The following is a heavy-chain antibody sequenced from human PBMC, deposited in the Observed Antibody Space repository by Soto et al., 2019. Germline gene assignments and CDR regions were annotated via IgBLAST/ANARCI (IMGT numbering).Heavy chain of an antibody. Sequence: EVQLLESGGGLVQPGGSLRLSCAASGFTFSSYAMSWIRQAPGKGLEWVSDISGSGAGTYCADSVKSRFTISRDSSKKTLYLQMNSLRAEDTAVYFCAQARYSSSLTTHEFFQHWGQGTLVTASS. CDR2: ISGSGAGT. CDR1: GFTFSSYA. D-gene: IGHD6-13*01. V-gene: IGHV3-23*01. CDR3: AQARYSSSLTTHEFFQH. J-gene: IGHJ1*01.